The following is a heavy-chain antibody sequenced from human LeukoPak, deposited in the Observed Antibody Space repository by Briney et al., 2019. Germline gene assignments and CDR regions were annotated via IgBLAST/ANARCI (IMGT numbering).Heavy chain of an antibody. CDR2: ISYDGSNK. CDR1: RFTFSTYG. J-gene: IGHJ4*02. Sequence: GGSLRLSCAASRFTFSTYGMHWVRQAPGKGLEWVAVISYDGSNKYYADSVKGRFTISRDNSKNTLYLQMDSLKTEDTAVYYCARSPLGIAPFDYWGQGTLVTVSS. D-gene: IGHD7-27*01. V-gene: IGHV3-30*03. CDR3: ARSPLGIAPFDY.